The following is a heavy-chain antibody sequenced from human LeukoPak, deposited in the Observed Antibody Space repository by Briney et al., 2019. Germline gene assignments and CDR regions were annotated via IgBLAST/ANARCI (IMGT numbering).Heavy chain of an antibody. CDR3: ARRLVMDGGNSFEAFDI. Sequence: SETLSLTCTVSGGSISSYYWSWIRQPPGKGLEWIGYIYYSGSTNYNPSLKSRVTISVDTSKNQFSLKLSSVTVADTAVYYCARRLVMDGGNSFEAFDIWGQGTMVTVSS. J-gene: IGHJ3*02. D-gene: IGHD4-23*01. CDR1: GGSISSYY. V-gene: IGHV4-59*01. CDR2: IYYSGST.